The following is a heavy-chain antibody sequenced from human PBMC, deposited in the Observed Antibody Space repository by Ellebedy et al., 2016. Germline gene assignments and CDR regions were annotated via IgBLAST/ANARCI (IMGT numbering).Heavy chain of an antibody. V-gene: IGHV3-7*01. J-gene: IGHJ4*02. CDR3: VKGSRGWNGVDF. Sequence: GESLKISCATSGFAFSSYWMHWVRQAPGQGLEWVANINPHGDLKDSVGSMKGRFTISRDNANNSLYLQMNSLRAEDTAVYYCVKGSRGWNGVDFWGQGTLVTVSS. CDR1: GFAFSSYW. D-gene: IGHD6-19*01. CDR2: INPHGDLK.